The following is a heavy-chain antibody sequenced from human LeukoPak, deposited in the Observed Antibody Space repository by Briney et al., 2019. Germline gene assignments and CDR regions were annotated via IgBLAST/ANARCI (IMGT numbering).Heavy chain of an antibody. J-gene: IGHJ4*02. Sequence: GESLKISCKGSGFTFSSQWIGWVRQMPGKGLEWMGIIYPGDSDTRYSPSFQGQVTISADKSISTAYLQWSSLKASDTAMYYCARLEEQQLACWGQGTLVTVSS. V-gene: IGHV5-51*01. CDR1: GFTFSSQW. CDR3: ARLEEQQLAC. CDR2: IYPGDSDT. D-gene: IGHD6-13*01.